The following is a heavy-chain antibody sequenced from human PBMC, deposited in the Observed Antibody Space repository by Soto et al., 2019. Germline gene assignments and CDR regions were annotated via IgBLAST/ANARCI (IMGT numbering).Heavy chain of an antibody. D-gene: IGHD3-10*01. J-gene: IGHJ6*02. CDR2: ISWNSGSI. Sequence: GWSLRLSCAASGFTFDDYAMHWVRQAPGKGLEWVSGISWNSGSIGYADSVKGRFTISRDNAKNSLYLQMNSLRAEDTALYYCAKDVLGHYYGSGSYYKMTFYGMDVWGQGTTVTVYS. CDR1: GFTFDDYA. V-gene: IGHV3-9*01. CDR3: AKDVLGHYYGSGSYYKMTFYGMDV.